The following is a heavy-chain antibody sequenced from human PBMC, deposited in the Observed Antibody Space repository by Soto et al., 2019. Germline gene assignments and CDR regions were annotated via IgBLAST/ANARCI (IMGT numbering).Heavy chain of an antibody. V-gene: IGHV3-30-3*01. D-gene: IGHD3-22*01. CDR3: ARVNWEGDSSGYYLFDY. CDR2: ISYDGSNK. J-gene: IGHJ4*02. Sequence: SLTLSCAASGFSFSTCATHWVRHAPGNGLEWVAVISYDGSNKYYADSVKGRFTISRDNPKNTLYLQMNSLRAEDTAVYYCARVNWEGDSSGYYLFDYWGQGTLVTVSS. CDR1: GFSFSTCA.